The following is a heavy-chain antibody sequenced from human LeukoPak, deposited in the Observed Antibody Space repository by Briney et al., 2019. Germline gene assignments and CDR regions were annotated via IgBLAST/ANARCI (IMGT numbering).Heavy chain of an antibody. D-gene: IGHD1-26*01. J-gene: IGHJ4*02. Sequence: SETLSLTSTVSGGSVSSYYWSWIRQPAGKGLEWIWRIYTSGSTNYNPSLKSRVTMSVDTSKTQFSLKLSSVTAADTAVYYCARDLVGAPDGFDYWGQGTLVTVSS. V-gene: IGHV4-4*07. CDR3: ARDLVGAPDGFDY. CDR2: IYTSGST. CDR1: GGSVSSYY.